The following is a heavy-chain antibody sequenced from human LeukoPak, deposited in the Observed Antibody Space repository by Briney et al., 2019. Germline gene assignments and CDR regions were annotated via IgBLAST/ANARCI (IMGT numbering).Heavy chain of an antibody. CDR3: AKGPNSGWYSRFDY. Sequence: PGGSLRLSCAASGFTFSSYGMHWVRQAPGKGLEWVAVISYDGSNKYYADSVKGRFTISRDNSKNTLYLQMNNLRAEDTAVYFCAKGPNSGWYSRFDYWGQGTLVTVSS. D-gene: IGHD6-19*01. CDR1: GFTFSSYG. J-gene: IGHJ4*02. CDR2: ISYDGSNK. V-gene: IGHV3-30*18.